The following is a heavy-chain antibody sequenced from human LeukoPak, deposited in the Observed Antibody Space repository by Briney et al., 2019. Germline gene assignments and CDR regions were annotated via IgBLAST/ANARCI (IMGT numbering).Heavy chain of an antibody. CDR2: ISSSSSYI. CDR1: GFTFGSYS. CDR3: ARDRGYSSSSRVTWYFDL. D-gene: IGHD6-6*01. Sequence: PGGSLRLSCAASGFTFGSYSMNWVRQAPGKGLEWVSSISSSSSYIYYADSVKGRFTISRDNAKNSLYLQMNSLRAADTAVYYCARDRGYSSSSRVTWYFDLWGRGTLVTVPS. J-gene: IGHJ2*01. V-gene: IGHV3-21*01.